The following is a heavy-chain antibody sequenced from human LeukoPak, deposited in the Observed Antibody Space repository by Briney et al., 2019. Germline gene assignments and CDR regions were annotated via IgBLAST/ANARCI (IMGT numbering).Heavy chain of an antibody. CDR3: ARDLGVMVRAFDI. V-gene: IGHV4-59*01. Sequence: SETLSLTCTVSGVSISSYYWSWIRQPPGKRLEWIGYIYYSGSTSYNPSLKSRVTISVDTSKNQISLKLSSVTAADTAVYYCARDLGVMVRAFDIWGQGTMVTVSS. D-gene: IGHD5-18*01. CDR1: GVSISSYY. CDR2: IYYSGST. J-gene: IGHJ3*02.